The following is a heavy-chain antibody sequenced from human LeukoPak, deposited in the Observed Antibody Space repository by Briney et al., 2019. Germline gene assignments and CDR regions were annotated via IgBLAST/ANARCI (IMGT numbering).Heavy chain of an antibody. D-gene: IGHD3-10*01. CDR2: IYYSGST. J-gene: IGHJ5*02. CDR1: GGSISSYY. V-gene: IGHV4-59*01. CDR3: AKHFYGSGSSRGNWFDP. Sequence: SETLSLTCTVSGGSISSYYWSCIWQPPGKGLEWIGYIYYSGSTNYNPSLKSRVTISVDTSKNQFSLKLSSVTAADTAVYYCAKHFYGSGSSRGNWFDPWGQGTLVTVSS.